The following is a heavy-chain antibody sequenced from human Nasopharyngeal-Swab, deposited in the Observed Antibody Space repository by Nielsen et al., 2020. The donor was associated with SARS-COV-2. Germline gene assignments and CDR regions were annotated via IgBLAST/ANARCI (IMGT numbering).Heavy chain of an antibody. CDR1: GFTFGDYA. CDR2: IRSKTYGGAP. CDR3: ARSVGSYNGQGAFDI. D-gene: IGHD1-26*01. Sequence: GESLKISCTTSGFTFGDYAMSWFRQAPGKGLEWVGFIRSKTYGGAPEHAASVRGRFTISRDGAESIAYLQMNSLEIEDTGVYYCARSVGSYNGQGAFDIWGQGTMVTVSS. V-gene: IGHV3-49*01. J-gene: IGHJ3*02.